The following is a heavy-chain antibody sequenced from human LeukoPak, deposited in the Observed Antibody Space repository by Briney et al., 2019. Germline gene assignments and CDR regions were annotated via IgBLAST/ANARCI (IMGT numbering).Heavy chain of an antibody. V-gene: IGHV3-15*01. CDR2: IYRSSNGETT. D-gene: IGHD6-19*01. Sequence: GGSLRLSCAASGITFSNAWMTWVRQVPGKGLEWVGRIYRSSNGETTDYGAPVKGRFTMSRDDSKNTLYLQMNSLKTEDTAVYYCTTYSSGSCPFWGQGTLVTVSS. J-gene: IGHJ4*02. CDR1: GITFSNAW. CDR3: TTYSSGSCPF.